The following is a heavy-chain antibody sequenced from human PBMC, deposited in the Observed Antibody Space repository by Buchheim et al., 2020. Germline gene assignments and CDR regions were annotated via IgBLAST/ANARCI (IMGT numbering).Heavy chain of an antibody. Sequence: EVQLLESGGGLVQPGGSLRLSCAASGFTFSSYAMSWVRQAPGKGLEWVSAISGSGGSTYYADSVKGRFTISRDNSKNTLYLQINSLRAEDTAVYYCAKFLVEEVDIVATMELDYWGQGTL. D-gene: IGHD5-12*01. CDR1: GFTFSSYA. J-gene: IGHJ4*02. V-gene: IGHV3-23*01. CDR2: ISGSGGST. CDR3: AKFLVEEVDIVATMELDY.